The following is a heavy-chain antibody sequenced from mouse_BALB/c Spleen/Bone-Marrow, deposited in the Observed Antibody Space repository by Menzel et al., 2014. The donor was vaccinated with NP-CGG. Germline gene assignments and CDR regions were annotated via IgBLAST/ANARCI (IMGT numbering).Heavy chain of an antibody. CDR2: IYPGSGST. V-gene: IGHV1S22*01. CDR3: TNHYFDY. J-gene: IGHJ2*01. CDR1: GYTFTSYW. Sequence: LQQSGSELVRPGASVKLSCKASGYTFTSYWMHWVKQRPGQGLEWNGNIYPGSGSTNYDEKFKSKATLTVDTSSSTAYMQLSSLTSEDSAVYYCTNHYFDYWGQGTTLTVSS.